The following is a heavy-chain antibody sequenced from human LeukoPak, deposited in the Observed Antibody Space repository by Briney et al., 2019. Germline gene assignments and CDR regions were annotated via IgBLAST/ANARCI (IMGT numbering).Heavy chain of an antibody. CDR1: GYTFTGYY. J-gene: IGHJ6*02. Sequence: GASVKVSCKASGYTFTGYYMHWVRQAPGQGLEWMGWINPNSGGTNYAQKFQGRVTMTRDTSISTAYMELSRLRSDDTAVYYCARSDLSDFWGGPDYYYYGRDVWGQGTTVAVSS. CDR3: ARSDLSDFWGGPDYYYYGRDV. D-gene: IGHD3-3*01. CDR2: INPNSGGT. V-gene: IGHV1-2*02.